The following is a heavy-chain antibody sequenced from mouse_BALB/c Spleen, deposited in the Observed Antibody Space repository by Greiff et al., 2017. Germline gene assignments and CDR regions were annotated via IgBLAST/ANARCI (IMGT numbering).Heavy chain of an antibody. D-gene: IGHD2-2*01. V-gene: IGHV1-63*02. J-gene: IGHJ1*01. Sequence: QVQLQQSGAELVRPGTSVKISCKASGYTFTNYWLGWVKQRPGHGLEWIGDIYPGGGYTNYNEKFKGKATLTADTSSSTAYMQLSSLTSEDSAVYFCEREATMVKNWYFDVWGEGTTVTVSS. CDR2: IYPGGGYT. CDR3: EREATMVKNWYFDV. CDR1: GYTFTNYW.